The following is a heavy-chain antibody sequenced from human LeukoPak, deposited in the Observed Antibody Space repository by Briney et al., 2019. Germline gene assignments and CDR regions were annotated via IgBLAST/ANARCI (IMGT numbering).Heavy chain of an antibody. CDR3: ARGDKVVGAYYYYYMDV. CDR2: IRGTGRTI. Sequence: PGGSLRLCCGPSGLTFCIYNMNSVPQARGRGLGWDSYIRGTGRTIYYAPCVGGRFTISRDNPKNSLYLEMNSLRADDTAVYYCARGDKVVGAYYYYYMDVWGKGTTVTISS. V-gene: IGHV3-48*04. J-gene: IGHJ6*03. D-gene: IGHD2-15*01. CDR1: GLTFCIYN.